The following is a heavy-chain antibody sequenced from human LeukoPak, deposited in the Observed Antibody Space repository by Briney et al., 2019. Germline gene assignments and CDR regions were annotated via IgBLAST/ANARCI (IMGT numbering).Heavy chain of an antibody. CDR1: GFTFSSYW. D-gene: IGHD1-1*01. V-gene: IGHV3-7*01. CDR3: ARGPSYNWNDDAFDI. Sequence: GGSLRLSCAGSGFTFSSYWMSWVRQAPGKGLECVDNIEQGGSEKNYVDSVRGRFTISRDNAKNSLYLQMNSLRAEDTAVYYCARGPSYNWNDDAFDIWGLGTMVTVSS. CDR2: IEQGGSEK. J-gene: IGHJ3*02.